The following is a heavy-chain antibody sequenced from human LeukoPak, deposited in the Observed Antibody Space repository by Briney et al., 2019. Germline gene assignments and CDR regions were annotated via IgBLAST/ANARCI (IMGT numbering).Heavy chain of an antibody. J-gene: IGHJ4*02. CDR2: MNEDGSEK. Sequence: GGSLRLSCAASGLTFSSYWMCWVRQAPGKGLEWVANMNEDGSEKYYLNSVKGRFTISRDNAKNSVYLQMNSLRAEDTAVYYCASGVYHLDHWGQGTLVTVSS. CDR3: ASGVYHLDH. V-gene: IGHV3-7*01. D-gene: IGHD6-6*01. CDR1: GLTFSSYW.